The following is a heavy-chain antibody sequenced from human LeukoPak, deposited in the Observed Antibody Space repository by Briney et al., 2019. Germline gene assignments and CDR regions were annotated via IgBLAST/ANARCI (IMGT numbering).Heavy chain of an antibody. V-gene: IGHV3-30*04. CDR2: ISGAGSVT. D-gene: IGHD6-19*01. J-gene: IGHJ5*02. CDR3: ARESYSSGSLGDLDH. CDR1: GFTFSDFA. Sequence: PGRSVRLSCAASGFTFSDFAIQWVRQAPGKGLDWVAVISGAGSVTHYADSVRGRFTISRDNSRDTVFLQMNSLRPEDTGVYYCARESYSSGSLGDLDHWGQGTRVTVSS.